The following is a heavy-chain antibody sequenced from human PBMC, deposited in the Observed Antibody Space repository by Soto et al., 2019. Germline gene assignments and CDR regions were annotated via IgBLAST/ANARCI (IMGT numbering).Heavy chain of an antibody. CDR2: ISGSGGGI. CDR3: AKGAPVTTGTYDFDY. J-gene: IGHJ4*02. V-gene: IGHV3-23*01. Sequence: EVQLLESGGGLVQPGGSLRLSCAASEFTFSNYVMNWVRQAPGKGLEWVSSISGSGGGIYSADSVKGQFIVSRDNSKNTLYLQMNSLRAEDTAVYYCAKGAPVTTGTYDFDYWGQGTLVTVSS. CDR1: EFTFSNYV. D-gene: IGHD4-17*01.